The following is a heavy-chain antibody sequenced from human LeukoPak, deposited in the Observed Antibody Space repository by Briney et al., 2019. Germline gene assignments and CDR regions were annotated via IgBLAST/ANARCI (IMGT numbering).Heavy chain of an antibody. Sequence: KPSETLSLTCTLSGGSISSYYWSWIRQPPGKGLEWVGYIYYSGSTNYNPSLKSRVTISVDTSKNQFSLKLSSVTAADTAVYYCAREEFTHRNFQHWGQGTLVTVSS. CDR2: IYYSGST. V-gene: IGHV4-59*01. CDR1: GGSISSYY. CDR3: AREEFTHRNFQH. D-gene: IGHD1-14*01. J-gene: IGHJ1*01.